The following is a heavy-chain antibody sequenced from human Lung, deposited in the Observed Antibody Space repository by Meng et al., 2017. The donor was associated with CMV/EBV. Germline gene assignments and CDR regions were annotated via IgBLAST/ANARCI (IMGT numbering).Heavy chain of an antibody. CDR1: GFTFSSFW. CDR2: INEDGTTT. V-gene: IGHV3-74*01. D-gene: IGHD3-3*01. Sequence: GEXXKISCAASGFTFSSFWVHWVRQVPGKGLVWVSRINEDGTTTNYADSVKGRFTISRDNARNTVYLQMNSLKVEDTAVYYCARDIGGVSGYWGQVTLVTVS. J-gene: IGHJ4*02. CDR3: ARDIGGVSGY.